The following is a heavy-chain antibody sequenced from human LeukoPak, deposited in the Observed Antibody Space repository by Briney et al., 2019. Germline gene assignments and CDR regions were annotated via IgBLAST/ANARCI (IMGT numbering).Heavy chain of an antibody. CDR1: GGSISSSSYY. V-gene: IGHV4-39*07. CDR3: ARTLEMATIYYFDY. D-gene: IGHD5-24*01. Sequence: SETLSLTCTVSGGSISSSSYYWGWIRQPPGKGLEWIGSIYYSGSTYYNPSLKSRVTISVDTSKNQFSLKLSSVTAADTAVYYCARTLEMATIYYFDYWGQGTLVTVSS. CDR2: IYYSGST. J-gene: IGHJ4*02.